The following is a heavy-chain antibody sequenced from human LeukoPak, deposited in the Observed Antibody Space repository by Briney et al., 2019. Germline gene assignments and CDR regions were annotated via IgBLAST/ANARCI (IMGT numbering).Heavy chain of an antibody. D-gene: IGHD2-15*01. J-gene: IGHJ4*02. V-gene: IGHV4-39*01. CDR2: IYYSGST. CDR1: GGSISSSSYY. Sequence: SETLSLTCTVSGGSISSSSYYWGWIRQPPGKGLEWIGSIYYSGSTYYNPSLKSRVTISVDTSKNQFSLKLSSVTAADTAVYYCARLGGCSGGSCYPPLDYWGQGTLVTVSS. CDR3: ARLGGCSGGSCYPPLDY.